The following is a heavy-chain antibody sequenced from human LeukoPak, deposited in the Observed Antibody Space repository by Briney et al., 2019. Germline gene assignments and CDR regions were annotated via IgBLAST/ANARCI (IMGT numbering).Heavy chain of an antibody. CDR2: ISISGSYI. CDR1: GFTLSSYS. J-gene: IGHJ6*02. V-gene: IGHV3-21*06. Sequence: PGGSLRLSCAASGFTLSSYSMNWVRQAPGKGLEWVSSISISGSYIYYADSLKGRFTISRDNARNSLYLQMNSLRPEDTAVYYCARDQTPQITGYNYGMDVWGQGTTVTVSS. CDR3: ARDQTPQITGYNYGMDV. D-gene: IGHD2-8*02.